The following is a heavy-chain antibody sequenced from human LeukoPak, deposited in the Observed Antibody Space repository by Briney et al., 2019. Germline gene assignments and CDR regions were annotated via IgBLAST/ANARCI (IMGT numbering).Heavy chain of an antibody. D-gene: IGHD6-25*01. J-gene: IGHJ4*02. Sequence: GGSLRLSCAASGFTFSSHSMSWVRQAPGQGLEWVSSIRGSGGTTYYADSVKGRFTISRDNSKNTLYLQMNSLRAEDTAVYYCAKDAQQRPQYYFDYWGQGTLVTVSS. CDR1: GFTFSSHS. V-gene: IGHV3-23*01. CDR2: IRGSGGTT. CDR3: AKDAQQRPQYYFDY.